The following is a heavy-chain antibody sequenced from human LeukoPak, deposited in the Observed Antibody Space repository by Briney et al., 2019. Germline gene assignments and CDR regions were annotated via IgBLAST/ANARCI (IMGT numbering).Heavy chain of an antibody. D-gene: IGHD5-18*01. CDR3: AKLNSYGDY. CDR2: ISGNGDTT. J-gene: IGHJ4*02. V-gene: IGHV3-23*01. CDR1: GFTFSNHG. Sequence: GGSLRLSCAVSGFTFSNHGMSWVRQAPGKGLEWVSTISGNGDTTYYADSVKGRFTISRDNSKSMMYLQMDSLRVEDTAAYYCAKLNSYGDYWGQGTLVTISS.